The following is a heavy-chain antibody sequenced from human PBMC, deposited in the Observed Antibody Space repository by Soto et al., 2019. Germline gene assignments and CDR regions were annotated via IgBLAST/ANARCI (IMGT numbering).Heavy chain of an antibody. Sequence: DLEWIGFIYYSGSTYYNPSLKSRVTISVDTSKNQFSLKLSSVTAADTAVYYCAREGAAPYYYYGMDVWGQGTTVTVSS. V-gene: IGHV4-31*02. D-gene: IGHD6-6*01. CDR2: IYYSGST. J-gene: IGHJ6*02. CDR3: AREGAAPYYYYGMDV.